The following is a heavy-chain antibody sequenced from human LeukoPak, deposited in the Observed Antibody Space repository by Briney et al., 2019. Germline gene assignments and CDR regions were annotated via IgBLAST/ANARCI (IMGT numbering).Heavy chain of an antibody. J-gene: IGHJ4*02. CDR2: IYPRDSDT. CDR3: ARHSDVVGAI. CDR1: GYTFTHQW. V-gene: IGHV5-51*01. D-gene: IGHD3-16*01. Sequence: GESLKISCEASGYTFTHQWIGWVRQMPGTGLEWVGTIYPRDSDTIYSPSFQGHVTISADTSINTAYLEWRSLEASDTAMYYCARHSDVVGAIWGQGTRVTVSS.